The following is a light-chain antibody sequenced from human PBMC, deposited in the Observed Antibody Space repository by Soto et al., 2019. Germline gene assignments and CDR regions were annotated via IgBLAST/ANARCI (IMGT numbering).Light chain of an antibody. J-gene: IGKJ4*02. V-gene: IGKV3D-20*02. CDR3: QQRNNWPLT. CDR2: GAS. Sequence: TQSPGTLSLSPGEGATLSCRASQSVSSSYLAWYQQKPGQAPRLLIYGASSRATGIPDRFSGSGSGTDFTLTISSLEPEDFAVYYCQQRNNWPLTFGGGTKVDI. CDR1: QSVSSSY.